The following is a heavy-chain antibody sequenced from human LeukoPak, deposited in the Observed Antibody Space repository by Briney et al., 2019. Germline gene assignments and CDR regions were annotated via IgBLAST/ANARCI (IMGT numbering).Heavy chain of an antibody. CDR2: IIPIFGTA. J-gene: IGHJ6*03. Sequence: SVKVSCKASGGTLSSYAISWVRQAPGQGLEWMGGIIPIFGTANYAQKFQGRVTITTDESTSTAYMELSSLRSEDTAVYYCARGEGSGDERDYYYYYMDVWGKGTTVTVCS. V-gene: IGHV1-69*05. CDR1: GGTLSSYA. CDR3: ARGEGSGDERDYYYYYMDV. D-gene: IGHD5-12*01.